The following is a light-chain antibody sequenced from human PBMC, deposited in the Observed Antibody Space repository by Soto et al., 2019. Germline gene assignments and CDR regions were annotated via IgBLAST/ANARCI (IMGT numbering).Light chain of an antibody. V-gene: IGLV4-69*01. CDR3: QTWVIGYRV. CDR1: SGRSSYA. CDR2: LDSDGSH. J-gene: IGLJ2*01. Sequence: QPVLTQSPSASASLGASVKLTCTLSSGRSSYAIAWHQQQPERGPRFLMKLDSDGSHTKGDGIPDRFSGSSSGTERYLTISSLQSEHEADYYCQTWVIGYRVFGGGTKLTVL.